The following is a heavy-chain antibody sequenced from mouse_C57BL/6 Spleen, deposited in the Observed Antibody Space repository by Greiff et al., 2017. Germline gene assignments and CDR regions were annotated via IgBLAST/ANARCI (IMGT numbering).Heavy chain of an antibody. CDR2: IDPETGGT. CDR3: TRNDYVLFDY. D-gene: IGHD2-4*01. V-gene: IGHV1-15*01. CDR1: GYTFTDYE. J-gene: IGHJ2*01. Sequence: QVQLKESGAELVRPGASVTLSCKASGYTFTDYEMHWVKQTPVHGLEWIGAIDPETGGTAYNQKFKGKAILTADKSSSTAYMELRSLTSEDSAVYYCTRNDYVLFDYWGQGTTLTVSS.